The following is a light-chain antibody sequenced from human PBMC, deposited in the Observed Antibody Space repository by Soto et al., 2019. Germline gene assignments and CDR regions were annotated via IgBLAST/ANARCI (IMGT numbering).Light chain of an antibody. V-gene: IGLV4-60*02. CDR3: ETWDSNTLHVV. Sequence: QLVLTQSSSASASLGSSVKLTCTLSSGHSSYIIAWHQQQPGKAPRYLMKLEGSGSYNKGSGVPDRFSGSSSGADRYLTISNLQFEDEADYYCETWDSNTLHVVCGGGTKLTVL. CDR1: SGHSSYI. CDR2: LEGSGSY. J-gene: IGLJ2*01.